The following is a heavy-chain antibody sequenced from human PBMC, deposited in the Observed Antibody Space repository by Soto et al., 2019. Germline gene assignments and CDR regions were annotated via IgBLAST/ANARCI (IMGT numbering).Heavy chain of an antibody. CDR1: GGSISSSNW. V-gene: IGHV4-4*02. CDR3: ARASTYYYDSSGWILDYYYYYGMDV. CDR2: IYHSGST. J-gene: IGHJ6*02. D-gene: IGHD3-22*01. Sequence: KTSETLSLTCAVSGGSISSSNWWSWVRQPPGKGLEWIGEIYHSGSTNYNPSLKSRVTISVDKSKNQFSLKLSSVTAADTAVYYCARASTYYYDSSGWILDYYYYYGMDVWGQGTTVTVSS.